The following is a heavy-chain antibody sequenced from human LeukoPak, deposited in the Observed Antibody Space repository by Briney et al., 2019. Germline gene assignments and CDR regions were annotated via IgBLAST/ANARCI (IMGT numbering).Heavy chain of an antibody. J-gene: IGHJ4*02. V-gene: IGHV4-34*01. CDR2: INHSGST. CDR1: GGSISSYY. D-gene: IGHD6-19*01. CDR3: ARGPIAVAGTWFDY. Sequence: SETLSLTCTVSGGSISSYYWSWIRQPPGKGLEWIGEINHSGSTNYNPSLKSRVTISVDTSKNQFSLKLSSVTAADTAVYYCARGPIAVAGTWFDYWGQGTLVTVSS.